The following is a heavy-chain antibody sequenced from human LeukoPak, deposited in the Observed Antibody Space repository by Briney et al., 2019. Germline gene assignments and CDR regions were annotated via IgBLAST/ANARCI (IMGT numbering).Heavy chain of an antibody. CDR1: GYTFTDHY. CDR2: ISAYNGNT. D-gene: IGHD6-25*01. CDR3: ARDEAAGFNDAFGI. V-gene: IGHV1-18*01. J-gene: IGHJ3*02. Sequence: ASVTVSCKTSGYTFTDHYFHWLRQAPGQGLEWMGWISAYNGNTNYAQKLQGRVTMTTDTSTSTAYMELRSLRSDDTAVYYCARDEAAGFNDAFGIWGQGTMVTVSS.